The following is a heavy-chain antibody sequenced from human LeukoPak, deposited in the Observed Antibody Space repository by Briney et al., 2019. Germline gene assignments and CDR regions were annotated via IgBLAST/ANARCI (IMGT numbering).Heavy chain of an antibody. V-gene: IGHV4-59*11. D-gene: IGHD6-19*01. CDR3: ARGGTSWLVGRPFDP. CDR2: IYYSGST. J-gene: IGHJ5*02. Sequence: SETLSLTCTVSGGSISSHYWSWIRQPPGKGLEWIGYIYYSGSTNYNPSLKSRVTISVDTSKNQFSLKLSSVTAADTAVYYCARGGTSWLVGRPFDPWGQGTLVTVSS. CDR1: GGSISSHY.